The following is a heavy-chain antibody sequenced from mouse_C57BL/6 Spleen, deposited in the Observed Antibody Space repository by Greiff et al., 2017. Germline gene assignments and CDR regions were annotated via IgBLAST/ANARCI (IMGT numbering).Heavy chain of an antibody. V-gene: IGHV1-52*01. Sequence: QVQLQQPGAELVRPGSSVKLSCKASGYTFTSYWMHWVKQRPIQGLEWIGNIDPSDSETHYNQKFKDKATLTVDKSSSTAYMQLSSLTSEDSAVYFCASQNPSYYSMDYWGQGTSVTVSS. CDR2: IDPSDSET. CDR1: GYTFTSYW. CDR3: ASQNPSYYSMDY. J-gene: IGHJ4*01.